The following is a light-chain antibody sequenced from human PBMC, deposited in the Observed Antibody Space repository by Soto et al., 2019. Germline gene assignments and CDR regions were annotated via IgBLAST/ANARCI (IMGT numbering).Light chain of an antibody. Sequence: IVMTQSPLSLPVTPGEPASISCRSSQSLLHINGYNYVDWYLQKPGQSPQLLIYLGSNRASGVPDRFSGSGSGTNFTLKISRVEAEDVGVYYCMQALPTLFTFGPGTKVDIK. J-gene: IGKJ3*01. CDR1: QSLLHINGYNY. V-gene: IGKV2-28*01. CDR3: MQALPTLFT. CDR2: LGS.